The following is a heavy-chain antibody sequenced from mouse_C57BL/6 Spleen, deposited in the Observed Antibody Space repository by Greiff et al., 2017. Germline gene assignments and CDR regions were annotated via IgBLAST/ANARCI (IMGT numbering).Heavy chain of an antibody. CDR3: AREGESYFDY. CDR1: GYTFTSYW. CDR2: IYPSDSET. Sequence: QVQLKQPGAELVRPGSSVKLSCKASGYTFTSYWMDWVKQRPGQGLEWIGNIYPSDSETHYNQKFKDKATLTVDKSSSTAYMRLSSLTSEDSAVYYCAREGESYFDYWGQGTTLTVSS. V-gene: IGHV1-61*01. J-gene: IGHJ2*01.